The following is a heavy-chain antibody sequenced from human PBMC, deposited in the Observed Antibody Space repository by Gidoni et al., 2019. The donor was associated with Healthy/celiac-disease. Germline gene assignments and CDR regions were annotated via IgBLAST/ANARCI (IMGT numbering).Heavy chain of an antibody. CDR2: ISGSGGRT. V-gene: IGHV3-23*01. Sequence: EVQLLESGGGLVQPGGSLRLSCSASGFTFSSYAMSWVRQAPGKGLEWVSAISGSGGRTYYADSVKGRFTISRDNSKNTLYLQMNSLRAEDTAVYYCAKDPYDILTGEFDYWGQGTLVTVSS. J-gene: IGHJ4*02. D-gene: IGHD3-9*01. CDR3: AKDPYDILTGEFDY. CDR1: GFTFSSYA.